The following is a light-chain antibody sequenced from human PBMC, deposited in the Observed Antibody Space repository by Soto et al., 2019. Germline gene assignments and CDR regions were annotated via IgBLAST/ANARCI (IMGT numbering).Light chain of an antibody. J-gene: IGKJ1*01. CDR1: QSVRSN. CDR3: QQYNNWPPWT. CDR2: GVS. V-gene: IGKV3-15*01. Sequence: EIVMTQSPATLSVSPGERATLSCRASQSVRSNLAWYQQKPGQAPRLLIYGVSTRATGIPARFSGSGSETDFTLTISSLQSEDFAVYYCQQYNNWPPWTFGQGTNVEVK.